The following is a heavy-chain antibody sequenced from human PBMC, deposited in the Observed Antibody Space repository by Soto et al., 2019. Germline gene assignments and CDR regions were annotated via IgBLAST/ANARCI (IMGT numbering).Heavy chain of an antibody. CDR3: ARGGNSYYYDSSGYYYFDY. CDR2: IYYSGST. J-gene: IGHJ4*02. CDR1: GGSISSSSYY. V-gene: IGHV4-39*01. D-gene: IGHD3-22*01. Sequence: SETLSLTCTVSGGSISSSSYYWGWIRQPPGKGLEWIGSIYYSGSTYYNPSLKSRVTISVDTSKNQFSLKLSSVTAADTAVYYCARGGNSYYYDSSGYYYFDYWGQGTLVTVSS.